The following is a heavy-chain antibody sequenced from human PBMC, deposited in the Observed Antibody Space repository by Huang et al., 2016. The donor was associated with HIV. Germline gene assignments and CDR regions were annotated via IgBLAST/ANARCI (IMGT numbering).Heavy chain of an antibody. CDR3: ARERMMSWLDDHDAFDI. V-gene: IGHV4-34*01. D-gene: IGHD1-1*01. CDR2: IKHSGST. CDR1: GGSFRGYY. Sequence: QVQLQQWGAGLLKPSETLSLTCAVYGGSFRGYYWSWIRQSPGKGLAWIGEIKHSGSTNSNPSLKRRLTISVDTSKNQFSLKLSSVTAADTAVYYCARERMMSWLDDHDAFDIWGQGTMVTVSS. J-gene: IGHJ3*02.